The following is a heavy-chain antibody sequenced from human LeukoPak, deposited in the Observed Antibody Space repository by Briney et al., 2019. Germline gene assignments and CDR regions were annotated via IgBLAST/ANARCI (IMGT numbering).Heavy chain of an antibody. CDR1: GYTFTTYG. CDR2: ISTYNGNT. CDR3: ARGPGDLKGYYFDY. J-gene: IGHJ4*02. V-gene: IGHV1-18*04. Sequence: ASVKVSCKASGYTFTTYGISWVRQAPGQGLEWMGWISTYNGNTNYAQRLQGRVTMTTDTSTSTAYMELRSLRSDDTAVYYCARGPGDLKGYYFDYWGQGTLVTVSP. D-gene: IGHD7-27*01.